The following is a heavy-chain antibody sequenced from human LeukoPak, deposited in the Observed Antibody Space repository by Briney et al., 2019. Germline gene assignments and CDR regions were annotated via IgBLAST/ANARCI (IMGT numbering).Heavy chain of an antibody. CDR3: ARDRTVNYYDSSGYGWLDP. CDR1: GGSISSHY. Sequence: SETLSLTCTVSGGSISSHYWSWIRQPPGKGLEWIGYIYYSGSTNYNPSLKSRVTISVDTSKNQFSLKLSSVTAADTAVYYCARDRTVNYYDSSGYGWLDPWGQGTLVTVSS. J-gene: IGHJ5*02. V-gene: IGHV4-59*11. D-gene: IGHD3-22*01. CDR2: IYYSGST.